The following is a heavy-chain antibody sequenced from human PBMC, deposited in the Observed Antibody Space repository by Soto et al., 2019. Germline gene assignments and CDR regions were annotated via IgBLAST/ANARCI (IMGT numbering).Heavy chain of an antibody. V-gene: IGHV1-2*02. CDR3: ARGDYGTAGYPSTYFDY. CDR1: GYSFTGYY. CDR2: MNPDSGAT. J-gene: IGHJ4*02. D-gene: IGHD2-21*02. Sequence: HEHLVQSGAEVKTPGASLKVSCKASGYSFTGYYIHWVRQAPGQGLEWMGWMNPDSGATNYAQNFQGRVTLTSDTSITTASMDLTSLKSDDTAVYYCARGDYGTAGYPSTYFDYWGQGTLVIVSS.